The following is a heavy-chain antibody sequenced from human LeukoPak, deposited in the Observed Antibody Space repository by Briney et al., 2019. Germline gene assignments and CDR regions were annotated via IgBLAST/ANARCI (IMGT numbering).Heavy chain of an antibody. D-gene: IGHD3-16*02. CDR3: ARDGSANYDYVWGSYRYWYYFDY. CDR1: GGSFSGYY. J-gene: IGHJ4*02. V-gene: IGHV4-34*01. Sequence: SETLSLTCAVYGGSFSGYYWSWIRQPPGKGLEWIGEIYHSGSTNYNPSLKSRVTISVDKSKNQFSLKLSSVTAADTAVYYCARDGSANYDYVWGSYRYWYYFDYWGQGTLVTVSS. CDR2: IYHSGST.